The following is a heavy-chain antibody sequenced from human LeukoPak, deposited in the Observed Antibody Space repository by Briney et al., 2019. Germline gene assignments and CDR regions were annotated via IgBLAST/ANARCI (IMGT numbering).Heavy chain of an antibody. Sequence: GGSLRLSCAASGFTVSSSHINWVRQAPGKGLEWVSVIYSGGSSYYADSVKGRFTVSRDNSKNTLSLQMNSLRAEDTAGYYCARDIGNGDCDYWGEGTRVTVSS. D-gene: IGHD4-17*01. CDR1: GFTVSSSH. V-gene: IGHV3-66*01. CDR2: IYSGGSS. CDR3: ARDIGNGDCDY. J-gene: IGHJ4*02.